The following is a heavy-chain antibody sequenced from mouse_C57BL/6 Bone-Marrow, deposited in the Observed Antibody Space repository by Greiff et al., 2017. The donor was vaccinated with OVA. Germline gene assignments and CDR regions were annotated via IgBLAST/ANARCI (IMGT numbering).Heavy chain of an antibody. Sequence: QVQLQQSGPGLVAPSQSLSITCTVSGFSLTSYGVSWVRQPPGKGLEWLGVIWRGGSTDYNAAFMSRLSITKDNSKSQVFFKMNSLQADDTAIYYCAKNGYYGSSPFAYWGQGTLVTVSA. J-gene: IGHJ3*01. CDR2: IWRGGST. D-gene: IGHD1-1*01. CDR3: AKNGYYGSSPFAY. V-gene: IGHV2-5*01. CDR1: GFSLTSYG.